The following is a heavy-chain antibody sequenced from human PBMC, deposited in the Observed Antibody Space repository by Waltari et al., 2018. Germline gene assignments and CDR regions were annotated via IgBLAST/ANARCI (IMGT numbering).Heavy chain of an antibody. CDR3: ARERSGISAAAPAPFDY. D-gene: IGHD6-13*01. J-gene: IGHJ4*02. V-gene: IGHV4-38-2*02. CDR1: GYSISSGYY. CDR2: IYHSGST. Sequence: QVQLQESGPGLVKPSETLSLTCAVSGYSISSGYYWGWIRQPPGKGLEWIGSIYHSGSTDDDPSLKSRVTISVDTPKNQFSLKLSSVTASDPAVHYCARERSGISAAAPAPFDYWGQGTLVTVSS.